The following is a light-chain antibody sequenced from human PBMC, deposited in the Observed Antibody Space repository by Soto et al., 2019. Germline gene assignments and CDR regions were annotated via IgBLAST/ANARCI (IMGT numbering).Light chain of an antibody. Sequence: QSALTQPASVSGSPGQSITISCTGTSSDVGRYNYVSWFQQHPGKAPKLMIYDVTTRPSGISNRFSGYKSGNTASLTISGLQAEDEAHYYCSSYTTTTPLVLGGGTKVTVL. CDR3: SSYTTTTPLV. CDR1: SSDVGRYNY. J-gene: IGLJ2*01. V-gene: IGLV2-14*03. CDR2: DVT.